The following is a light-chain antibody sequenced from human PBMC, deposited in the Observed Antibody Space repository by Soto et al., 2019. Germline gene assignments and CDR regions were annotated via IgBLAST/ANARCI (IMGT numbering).Light chain of an antibody. Sequence: QCALTQPASVSGSPGQSNTISCTGTSSDVGSYNLVSWYQQHPGKAPKLMIYEGSKRPSGVSNRFSGSKSGNTASLTISGLQAEDEADYYCCSYAGSSTLVFGGGTKVTVL. CDR1: SSDVGSYNL. J-gene: IGLJ2*01. V-gene: IGLV2-23*01. CDR3: CSYAGSSTLV. CDR2: EGS.